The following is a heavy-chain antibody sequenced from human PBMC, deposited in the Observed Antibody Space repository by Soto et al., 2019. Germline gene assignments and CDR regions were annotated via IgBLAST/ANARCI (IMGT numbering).Heavy chain of an antibody. V-gene: IGHV4-34*01. CDR3: ANYYGRESYKWFDP. Sequence: PSETLSLTCAVYGGSFSGYYWSWIRQPPGKGLEWIGEINHSGSTNYNPSLKSRVTISVDTSKNQFSLKLSSVTAADTAVYYCANYYGRESYKWFDPWGQGTLVTVSS. D-gene: IGHD1-26*01. CDR1: GGSFSGYY. CDR2: INHSGST. J-gene: IGHJ5*02.